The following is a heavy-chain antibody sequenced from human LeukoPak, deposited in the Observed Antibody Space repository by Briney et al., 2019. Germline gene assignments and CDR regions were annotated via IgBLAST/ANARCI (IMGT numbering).Heavy chain of an antibody. CDR2: ISRSSTYI. CDR3: ARDARGDYYMDV. D-gene: IGHD3-10*01. J-gene: IGHJ6*03. Sequence: PGGSLRLSCAASGFTFSSYSMNWVRQAPGQGLEWVSCISRSSTYIYYAESVKGRFTISRDNSKNSVYLQMNSLRADDTAVYYCARDARGDYYMDVWGKGTTVAVSS. CDR1: GFTFSSYS. V-gene: IGHV3-21*01.